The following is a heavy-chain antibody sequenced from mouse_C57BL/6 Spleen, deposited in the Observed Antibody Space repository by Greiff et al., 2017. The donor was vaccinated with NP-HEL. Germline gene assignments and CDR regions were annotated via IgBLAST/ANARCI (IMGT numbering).Heavy chain of an antibody. V-gene: IGHV1-50*01. D-gene: IGHD1-1*01. J-gene: IGHJ4*01. CDR2: IDPSDSYT. Sequence: VQLQQPGAELVKPGASVKLSCKASGYTFTSYWMQWVKQRPGQGLEWIGEIDPSDSYTNYNQKFKGKATLTVDTSSSTAYMQLSSLTSEDSAVYYCARFYYYGSSYNAMDYWGQGTSVTVSS. CDR1: GYTFTSYW. CDR3: ARFYYYGSSYNAMDY.